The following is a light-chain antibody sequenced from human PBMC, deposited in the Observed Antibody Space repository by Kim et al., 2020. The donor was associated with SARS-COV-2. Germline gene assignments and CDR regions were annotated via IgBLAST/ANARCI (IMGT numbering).Light chain of an antibody. J-gene: IGLJ1*01. CDR2: SNG. V-gene: IGLV1-40*01. CDR3: QSYDSSLSGYA. Sequence: TVTVSCIGSSSNIGAGYDVHWYQHLPTTAPKLLIYSNGNRPSGVPDRFSGSKSGTSASLAITGLQAEDEADYYCQSYDSSLSGYAFGSGTKVTVL. CDR1: SSNIGAGYD.